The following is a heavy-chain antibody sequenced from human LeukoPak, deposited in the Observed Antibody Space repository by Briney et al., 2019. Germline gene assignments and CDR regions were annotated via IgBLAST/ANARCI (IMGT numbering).Heavy chain of an antibody. CDR3: VASRWSGALDF. D-gene: IGHD3-3*01. CDR1: GFIFNDYW. Sequence: PGGSLRLSCAASGFIFNDYWMLWVRHVPGKGLVWVSRIDRDGTPRIYADSVKGRFTVSRDNARKALYLQMNSLKEEDTAIYYCVASRWSGALDFWGQGSLVTVPS. CDR2: IDRDGTPR. V-gene: IGHV3-74*01. J-gene: IGHJ4*02.